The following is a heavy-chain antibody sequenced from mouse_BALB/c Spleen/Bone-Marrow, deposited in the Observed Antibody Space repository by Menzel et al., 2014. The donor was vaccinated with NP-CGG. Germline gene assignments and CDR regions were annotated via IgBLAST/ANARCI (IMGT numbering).Heavy chain of an antibody. D-gene: IGHD1-2*01. CDR2: IDPANGNT. CDR3: ASATTATYYAMDY. J-gene: IGHJ4*01. Sequence: VQLQQSGAELAKPGASVKLSCTASGFNIKDTYMHWVKQRPEQGLEWIGRIDPANGNTKYNPKFQGKATITTDTSSNTAYLQVSSLTSEDTAVYYCASATTATYYAMDYWGQGTSVTVSS. V-gene: IGHV14-3*02. CDR1: GFNIKDTY.